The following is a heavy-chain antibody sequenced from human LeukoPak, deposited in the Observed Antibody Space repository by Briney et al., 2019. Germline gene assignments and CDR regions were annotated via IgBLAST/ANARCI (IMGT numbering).Heavy chain of an antibody. J-gene: IGHJ6*03. V-gene: IGHV1-8*03. CDR1: GYTFTSYD. CDR2: MNPNSGNT. Sequence: ASVKVSCKASGYTFTSYDINWVRQATGQGLEWMGWMNPNSGNTGYAQKFQGRVTITRNTSISTAYMELSSLRSEDTAVYYCARGFGKEIQLWQVYYYMDVWGKGTTVTVSS. CDR3: ARGFGKEIQLWQVYYYMDV. D-gene: IGHD5-18*01.